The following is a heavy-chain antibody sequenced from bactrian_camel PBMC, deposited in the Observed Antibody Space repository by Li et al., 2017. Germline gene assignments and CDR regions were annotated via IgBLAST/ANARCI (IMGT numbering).Heavy chain of an antibody. CDR3: AANAELTTPSCSQIKASSFRY. V-gene: IGHV3S63*01. CDR2: TYNGDNSA. D-gene: IGHD3*01. Sequence: VQLVESGGGSEQAGRSLTLSCAASGTGDGSEYKCRAWFRQAPGQEREGVAVTYNGDNSAIYTDSAKGRFAISLDNDKLTMYLKMNNLKPEDTAIYYCAANAELTTPSCSQIKASSFRYWGQGTQVTVS. J-gene: IGHJ4*01. CDR1: GTGDGSEYKC.